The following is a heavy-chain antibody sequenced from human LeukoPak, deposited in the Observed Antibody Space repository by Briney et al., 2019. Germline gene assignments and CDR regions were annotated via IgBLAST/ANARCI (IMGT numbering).Heavy chain of an antibody. V-gene: IGHV3-9*01. J-gene: IGHJ4*02. Sequence: PGRSLRLSCAASGFTFDDYAMHWVRQAPGKGLEWVSGISWNSGSIGYADSAKGRFTISRDNAKNSLYLQMNSLRAEDTALYYCAKGNGYSYGYVGYWGQGTPVTVSS. D-gene: IGHD5-18*01. CDR3: AKGNGYSYGYVGY. CDR1: GFTFDDYA. CDR2: ISWNSGSI.